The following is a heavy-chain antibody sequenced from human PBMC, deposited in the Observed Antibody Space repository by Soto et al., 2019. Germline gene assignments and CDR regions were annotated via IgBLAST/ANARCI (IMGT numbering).Heavy chain of an antibody. Sequence: EVQLLESGGDLVQPGGSLRLSCAPSGFTFSTYAMNWVRQAPGKGLEWVSGISGNGDKTYYADSVKGRFTISRDNSKKMLYLQMNTLRAEDTAVYYCAKDPGYTYGHGLDVWGQGTTVTLSS. V-gene: IGHV3-23*01. CDR3: AKDPGYTYGHGLDV. CDR1: GFTFSTYA. D-gene: IGHD5-18*01. CDR2: ISGNGDKT. J-gene: IGHJ6*02.